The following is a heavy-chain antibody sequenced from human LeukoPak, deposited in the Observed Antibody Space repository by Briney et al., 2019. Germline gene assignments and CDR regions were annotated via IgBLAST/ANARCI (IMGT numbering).Heavy chain of an antibody. D-gene: IGHD3-3*01. CDR2: INPYNGKT. V-gene: IGHV1-18*01. J-gene: IGHJ4*02. CDR3: ARDPSGNPYFFDY. CDR1: GYTLVDLS. Sequence: ASVKDSCKVSGYTLVDLSIHWVRQAPGQGLEWVGWINPYNGKTNYAQKVQGRVTVTTDTSTSTAYMELRSLRSDDTAVYYCARDPSGNPYFFDYWGQGTLVTVSS.